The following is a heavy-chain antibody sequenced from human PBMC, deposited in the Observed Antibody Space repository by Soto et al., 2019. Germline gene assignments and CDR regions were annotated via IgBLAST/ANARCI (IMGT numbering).Heavy chain of an antibody. CDR2: ISDTGSSH. D-gene: IGHD2-2*01. CDR3: AKDRGGDCPDNSCYFGADY. V-gene: IGHV3-30*18. CDR1: GFTFSSYG. J-gene: IGHJ4*02. Sequence: GGSLRLSCVGSGFTFSSYGMHWVRQAPGKGPECVAVISDTGSSHYYAASVEGRFTISRENSKNTLSLHMDRLRVEDTAVYYCAKDRGGDCPDNSCYFGADYWGQGTPVTVSS.